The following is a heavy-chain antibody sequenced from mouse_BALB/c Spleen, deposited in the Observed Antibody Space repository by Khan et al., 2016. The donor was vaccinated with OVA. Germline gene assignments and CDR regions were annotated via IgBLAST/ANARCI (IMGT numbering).Heavy chain of an antibody. D-gene: IGHD2-4*01. Sequence: VQLQQSGPELVKPGASVKISCKASGYTFTDYNMHWVKQSLGKSLEWIGYIYPYNGGTGYNQKFKSKATLTVDTSSSTAYMELRSLTSEDSAVYYCARDGNDYDGAWFAYWGQGTLVTVSA. J-gene: IGHJ3*01. CDR3: ARDGNDYDGAWFAY. CDR2: IYPYNGGT. V-gene: IGHV1S29*02. CDR1: GYTFTDYN.